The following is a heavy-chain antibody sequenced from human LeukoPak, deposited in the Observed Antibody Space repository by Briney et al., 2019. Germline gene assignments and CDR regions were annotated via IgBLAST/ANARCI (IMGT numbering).Heavy chain of an antibody. J-gene: IGHJ3*02. D-gene: IGHD6-13*01. CDR2: IYHSGST. CDR1: GGSISSGGYS. Sequence: SETLSLTCAVSGGSISSGGYSWSWIRQPPGKGLEWIGYIYHSGSTYYNPSFKSRATISVDRSKNQFSLKLSSVTAADTAVYYCATSAMGSSWVNDAFDIWGQGTMVTVSS. V-gene: IGHV4-30-2*01. CDR3: ATSAMGSSWVNDAFDI.